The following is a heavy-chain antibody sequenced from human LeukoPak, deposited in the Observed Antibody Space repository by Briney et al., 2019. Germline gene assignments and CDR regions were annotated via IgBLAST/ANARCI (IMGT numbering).Heavy chain of an antibody. V-gene: IGHV3-30-3*01. CDR2: ISYDGINK. D-gene: IGHD2-2*01. CDR1: GFTFSTYP. CDR3: ARDLNYAHEY. J-gene: IGHJ4*02. Sequence: GGSLRLSCAASGFTFSTYPMHWVRQAPGKGLDWVTLISYDGINKYYADSVKGRFTISRDNSKNTLYLQMNTLRAEDTAVYFCARDLNYAHEYWGQGALVTVSS.